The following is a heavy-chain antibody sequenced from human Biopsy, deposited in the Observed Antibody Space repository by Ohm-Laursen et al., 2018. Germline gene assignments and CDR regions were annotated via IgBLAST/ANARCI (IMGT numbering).Heavy chain of an antibody. D-gene: IGHD4-17*01. J-gene: IGHJ4*02. CDR2: ISAYNGHT. CDR3: ARDPHGEGRDYGSYFDY. Sequence: GASVKVSCNASGYPFITYGISWVRQAPGQGLEWMGWISAYNGHTKFARKFQDRVTMTTDTSTTTAYMDLRGLRSDDTAVYYCARDPHGEGRDYGSYFDYWGQGTLVTVSS. CDR1: GYPFITYG. V-gene: IGHV1-18*01.